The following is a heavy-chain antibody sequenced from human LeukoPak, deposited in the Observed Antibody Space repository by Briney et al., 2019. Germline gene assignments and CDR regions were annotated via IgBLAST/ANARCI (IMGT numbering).Heavy chain of an antibody. Sequence: ASVKVSCKASGYTFTGYYMHWVRQAPGQGLEWMGWINPNSGGTNYAQKFQGRVTMTRDTSIGTAYMELSRLRSDDTAVYYCARDLGTVTTFDAFDIWGQGTMVTVSS. D-gene: IGHD4-17*01. CDR3: ARDLGTVTTFDAFDI. J-gene: IGHJ3*02. V-gene: IGHV1-2*02. CDR2: INPNSGGT. CDR1: GYTFTGYY.